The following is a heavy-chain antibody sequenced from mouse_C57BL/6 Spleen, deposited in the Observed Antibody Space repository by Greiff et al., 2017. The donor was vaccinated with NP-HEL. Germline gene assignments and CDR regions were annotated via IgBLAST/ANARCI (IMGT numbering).Heavy chain of an antibody. CDR3: ARGYSNSAWFAY. J-gene: IGHJ3*01. V-gene: IGHV5-15*01. CDR1: GFTFSDYG. CDR2: ISNLAYSI. Sequence: EVMLVESGGGLVQPGGSLKLSCAASGFTFSDYGMAWVRQAPRKGPEWVAFISNLAYSIYYADTVTGRFTISRENAKNTLYLEMSSLRSEDTAMYYCARGYSNSAWFAYWGQGTLVTVSA. D-gene: IGHD2-5*01.